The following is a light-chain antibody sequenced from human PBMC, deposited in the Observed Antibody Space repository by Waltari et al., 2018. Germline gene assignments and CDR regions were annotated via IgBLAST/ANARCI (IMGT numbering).Light chain of an antibody. J-gene: IGKJ3*01. CDR1: QDIRNW. CDR2: ATS. CDR3: QQANSFPIT. Sequence: DIQMTQSPSSVSASVGDRVTMTCRASQDIRNWLAWYQQKPGKAPNLLIYATSSLQTGVPSRFSGSGSGTEFTLTISSLQPEDFATYYCQQANSFPITF. V-gene: IGKV1-12*01.